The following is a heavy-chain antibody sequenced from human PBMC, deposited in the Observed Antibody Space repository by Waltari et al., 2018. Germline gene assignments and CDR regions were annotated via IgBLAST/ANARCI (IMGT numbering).Heavy chain of an antibody. CDR2: IRYDGSNK. D-gene: IGHD3-10*01. CDR1: GFTFSSYG. V-gene: IGHV3-30*02. CDR3: AKYTPMVQGVIVDY. J-gene: IGHJ4*02. Sequence: QVQLVESGGGVVQPGGSLRLSCAASGFTFSSYGMHWVRQGPGKGLEWVAFIRYDGSNKYDADSVKGRFTISRDNSQNTLYLQMNSLRAEDTAVYYCAKYTPMVQGVIVDYWGQGTLVTVSS.